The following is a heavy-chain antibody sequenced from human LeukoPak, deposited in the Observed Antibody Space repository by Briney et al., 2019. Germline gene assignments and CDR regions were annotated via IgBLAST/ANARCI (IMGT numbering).Heavy chain of an antibody. Sequence: SVKVSCKAPGGTFSSYAISWVRQAPGQELEWMGGIIPIFGTANYAQKFQGRVTITADESTSTAYMELSSLRSEDTAVYYCARDPRGQAVAENWGQGTLVTVSS. V-gene: IGHV1-69*13. D-gene: IGHD6-19*01. CDR2: IIPIFGTA. CDR1: GGTFSSYA. CDR3: ARDPRGQAVAEN. J-gene: IGHJ4*02.